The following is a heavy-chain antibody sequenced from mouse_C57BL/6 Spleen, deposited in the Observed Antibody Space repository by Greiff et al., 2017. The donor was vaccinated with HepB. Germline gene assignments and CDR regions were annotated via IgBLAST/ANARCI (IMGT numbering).Heavy chain of an antibody. D-gene: IGHD2-5*01. CDR1: GFTFSDYG. V-gene: IGHV5-17*01. Sequence: EVMLVESGGGLVKPGGSLTLSCAASGFTFSDYGMHWVRQAPEKGLEWVAYLRSGSSTIYYADTVKGRFTISRDNAKNTLILQRTSLRSEDTAMYYSATSYYRNYKAMDYWGEVTAVTVSS. J-gene: IGHJ4*01. CDR3: ATSYYRNYKAMDY. CDR2: LRSGSSTI.